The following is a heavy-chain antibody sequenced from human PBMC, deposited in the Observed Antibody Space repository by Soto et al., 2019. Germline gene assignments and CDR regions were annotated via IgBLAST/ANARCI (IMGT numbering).Heavy chain of an antibody. D-gene: IGHD2-15*01. CDR2: IYYSGST. CDR3: ARTVVVADINTYYLDY. CDR1: GGSVSSGSYY. Sequence: SETLSLTCTVSGGSVSSGSYYWSWIRQPPGKGLEWIGYIYYSGSTYYNPSLKSRVTISVDTSKNQFSLKLSSVTAADTAVYYCARTVVVADINTYYLDYWGQGTLVTVSS. J-gene: IGHJ4*02. V-gene: IGHV4-30-4*08.